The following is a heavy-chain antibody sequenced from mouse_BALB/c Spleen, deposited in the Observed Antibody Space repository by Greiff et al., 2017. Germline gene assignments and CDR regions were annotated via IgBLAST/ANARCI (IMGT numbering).Heavy chain of an antibody. CDR1: GYAFTNYL. CDR3: ARADGYYRAWFAY. D-gene: IGHD2-3*01. J-gene: IGHJ3*01. Sequence: VQLQQSGAELVRPGTSVKVSCKASGYAFTNYLIEWVKQRPGQGLEWIGVINPGSGGTNYNEKFKGKATLTADKSSSTAYMQLSSLTSDDSAVYFCARADGYYRAWFAYWGQGTLVTVSA. CDR2: INPGSGGT. V-gene: IGHV1-54*01.